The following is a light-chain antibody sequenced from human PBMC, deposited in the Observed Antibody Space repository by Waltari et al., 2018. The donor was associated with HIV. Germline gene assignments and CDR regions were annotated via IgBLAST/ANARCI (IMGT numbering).Light chain of an antibody. CDR3: QSADSNASLWV. Sequence: SYELTQPPLVSVSPGQTARITCSGDALPQQYAYWYQQRPGQAPVLVIYKDTERPSGIPERFSGSSSGTTATLTIIGVQAQDEADYHCQSADSNASLWVFGGGTKLTVL. J-gene: IGLJ3*02. CDR1: ALPQQY. CDR2: KDT. V-gene: IGLV3-25*03.